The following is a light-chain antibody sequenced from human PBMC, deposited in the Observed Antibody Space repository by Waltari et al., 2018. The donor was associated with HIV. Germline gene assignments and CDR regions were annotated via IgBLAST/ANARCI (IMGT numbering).Light chain of an antibody. CDR2: WAS. Sequence: DIVLNQCPDSLAVSLGERASIHGKSNQSVLYSSNNKNYLAWYQQKPGQPPKLFIYWASTRESGVPDRFSGSGSGTDFTLTISSLQAEDVAVYYCQQYYSTPLTFGGGTKVEIK. V-gene: IGKV4-1*01. J-gene: IGKJ4*01. CDR1: QSVLYSSNNKNY. CDR3: QQYYSTPLT.